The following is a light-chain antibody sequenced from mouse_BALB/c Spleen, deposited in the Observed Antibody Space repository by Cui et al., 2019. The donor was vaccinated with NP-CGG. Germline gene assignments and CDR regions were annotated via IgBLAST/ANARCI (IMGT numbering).Light chain of an antibody. CDR3: ALWYSNHWV. CDR1: TGPYTTSYY. J-gene: IGLJ1*01. CDR2: DTN. V-gene: IGLV1*01. Sequence: QAVATQESAPTRSPCESLTLSCCSSTGPYTTSYYANWVHEKPDHLFTGLIGDTNNRAPGVPARFSGSLIGDKAALTITGAQTEDETIYFCALWYSNHWVFGGGTKLTVL.